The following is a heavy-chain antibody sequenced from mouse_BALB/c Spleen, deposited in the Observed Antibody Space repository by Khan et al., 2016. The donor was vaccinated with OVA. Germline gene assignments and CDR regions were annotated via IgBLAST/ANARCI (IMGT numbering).Heavy chain of an antibody. V-gene: IGHV1S136*01. CDR3: ARGNWQSYYFDY. D-gene: IGHD4-1*01. CDR2: INPYNGAT. J-gene: IGHJ2*01. CDR1: GYRFTSYL. Sequence: EVQLQQSGPELVKPGTSVKMSCKASGYRFTSYLIHWVKQKPGQGLEWIGYINPYNGATKYDEKFKGKATLNSDKLSNTAYMDLSSLTSEDSAVYYCARGNWQSYYFDYWGQGTTLTVSS.